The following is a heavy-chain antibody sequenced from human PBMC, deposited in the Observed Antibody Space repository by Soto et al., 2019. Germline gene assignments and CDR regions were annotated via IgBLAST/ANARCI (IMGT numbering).Heavy chain of an antibody. CDR1: GFTFSRYG. V-gene: IGHV3-33*01. J-gene: IGHJ6*02. CDR2: IWYDGNNQ. Sequence: VQLVESGGGVVQPGRSLRLSCEGSGFTFSRYGMHWVRQAPGKGLEGVAIIWYDGNNQYYGDSVKGRFTISRDTSKNTLYLQMNPLRSGDTAIYYCARDGRVEGYGMDVWGQGTTVTVSS. CDR3: ARDGRVEGYGMDV. D-gene: IGHD1-26*01.